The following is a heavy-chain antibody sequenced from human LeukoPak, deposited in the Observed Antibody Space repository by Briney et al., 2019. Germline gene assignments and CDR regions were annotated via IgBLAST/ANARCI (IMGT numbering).Heavy chain of an antibody. CDR3: ARGEYGDYEPCFDY. Sequence: GVSVKVSCKASGYAFTGYYMHWVRQAPGQGLEWMGWINPNSGGTNYAQKFQGRVTMTRDTSISTAYMELSRLRSDDTAVYYCARGEYGDYEPCFDYWGQGTLVTVSS. CDR2: INPNSGGT. J-gene: IGHJ4*02. CDR1: GYAFTGYY. D-gene: IGHD4-17*01. V-gene: IGHV1-2*02.